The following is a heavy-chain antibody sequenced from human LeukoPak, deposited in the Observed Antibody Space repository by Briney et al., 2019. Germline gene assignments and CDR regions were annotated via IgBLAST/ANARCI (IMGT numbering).Heavy chain of an antibody. J-gene: IGHJ4*02. CDR3: ARDQAAAGRGYFDY. D-gene: IGHD6-13*01. CDR2: IIPIFGTA. CDR1: GGTFSSYA. Sequence: SVKVSCKASGGTFSSYAINWVRQAPGQGLEWMGGIIPIFGTANYAQKFQGRVTITTDESTSTAYMELSSLRSEDTAVYYCARDQAAAGRGYFDYWGQGTLVTVSS. V-gene: IGHV1-69*05.